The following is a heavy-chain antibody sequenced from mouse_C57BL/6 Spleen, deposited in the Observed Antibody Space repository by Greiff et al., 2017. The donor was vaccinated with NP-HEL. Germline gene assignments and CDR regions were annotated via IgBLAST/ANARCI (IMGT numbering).Heavy chain of an antibody. J-gene: IGHJ2*01. CDR3: ARPPTTVVGRYYCDY. D-gene: IGHD1-1*01. Sequence: QVQLQQPGAELVKPGASVKLSCKASGYTFTSYWMQWVKQRPGQGLEWIGEIDPSDSYTNYNQKFKGKATLTVDTSSSTAYMQLSSLTSEDSAVYYCARPPTTVVGRYYCDYWGQGTTLTVSS. CDR1: GYTFTSYW. CDR2: IDPSDSYT. V-gene: IGHV1-50*01.